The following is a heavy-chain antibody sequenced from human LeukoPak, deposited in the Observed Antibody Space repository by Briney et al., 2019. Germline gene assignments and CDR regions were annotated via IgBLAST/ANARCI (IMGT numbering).Heavy chain of an antibody. CDR1: GFTFSKYW. J-gene: IGHJ4*02. V-gene: IGHV3-74*01. CDR3: VRGNYFDY. Sequence: GGSLRLSCAASGFTFSKYWIHWVRQTPEKGLVWVSHINSYGSITDYADSVKGRFTISRDNARNTLYLQMNSLRAEDTAVYYCVRGNYFDYWGQGTLVTVSS. CDR2: INSYGSIT.